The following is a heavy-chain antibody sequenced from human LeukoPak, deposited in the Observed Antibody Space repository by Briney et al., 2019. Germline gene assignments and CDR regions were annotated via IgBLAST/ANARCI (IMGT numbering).Heavy chain of an antibody. J-gene: IGHJ6*03. D-gene: IGHD3-3*01. CDR1: GGSISDYY. V-gene: IGHV4-59*01. CDR2: IYYSGST. CDR3: ARGDFCSKSNCYLRPMDV. Sequence: SETLSLTCSVSGGSISDYYWNWIRQPPGKGLEWIGYIYYSGSTTYNPSLKSRVTMSVDTAKNQFSLKVRSVTAADTAVYYCARGDFCSKSNCYLRPMDVWGKGTTVSLSS.